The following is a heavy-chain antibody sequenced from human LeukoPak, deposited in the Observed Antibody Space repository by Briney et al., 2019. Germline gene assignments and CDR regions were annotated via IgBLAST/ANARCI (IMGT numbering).Heavy chain of an antibody. CDR2: IYYSGNT. Sequence: PSETLSLTCTVSGGSISNYYWSWIRQPPGKGLEWIGYIYYSGNTNYNPSLKSRVTISVDTSKNQFSLKLNSVTAADTAVYYCAREGGPYRPLDYSGQGTLVTVSS. CDR1: GGSISNYY. CDR3: AREGGPYRPLDY. J-gene: IGHJ4*02. V-gene: IGHV4-59*01.